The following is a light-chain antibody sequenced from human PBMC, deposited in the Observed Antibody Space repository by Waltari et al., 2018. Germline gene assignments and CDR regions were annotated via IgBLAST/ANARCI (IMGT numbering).Light chain of an antibody. Sequence: HSALTQPPSASGSPGPSVPSSCTGPRRAVGGYNYVSCYPRQPDKAPNPLIYEVTKRPSGVPDRFSGSKSGNTAFLTVSGLQAEDEGDYYCDSYAGTKTLLFGGGTKLTVL. CDR3: DSYAGTKTLL. CDR1: RRAVGGYNY. CDR2: EVT. V-gene: IGLV2-8*01. J-gene: IGLJ2*01.